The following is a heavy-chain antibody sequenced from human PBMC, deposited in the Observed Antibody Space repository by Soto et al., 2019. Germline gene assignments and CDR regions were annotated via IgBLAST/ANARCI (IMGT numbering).Heavy chain of an antibody. D-gene: IGHD6-6*01. V-gene: IGHV4-59*12. J-gene: IGHJ5*02. CDR1: GGSISSYY. CDR3: ARVGYSSSFWFDP. Sequence: PSETLSLTCTVSGGSISSYYWSWIRQPPGKGLEWIGYIYYSGSTNYNPSLKSRVTISVDTSKNQFSLKLSSVTAADTAVYYCARVGYSSSFWFDPWGQGTLVTVSS. CDR2: IYYSGST.